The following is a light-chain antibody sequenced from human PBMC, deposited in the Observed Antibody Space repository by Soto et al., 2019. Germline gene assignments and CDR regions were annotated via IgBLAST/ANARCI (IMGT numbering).Light chain of an antibody. CDR3: QQYDTSPRT. CDR2: GAS. J-gene: IGKJ1*01. Sequence: EIVLTQSPGTLSLSPGERATLSCRASQSVSSNYLAWYQQKRGQAPRLLIYGASSRATGIPTRFSGSGSGTDVTLTISRLEPEDFAVYYCQQYDTSPRTFGQWTKVEI. V-gene: IGKV3-20*01. CDR1: QSVSSNY.